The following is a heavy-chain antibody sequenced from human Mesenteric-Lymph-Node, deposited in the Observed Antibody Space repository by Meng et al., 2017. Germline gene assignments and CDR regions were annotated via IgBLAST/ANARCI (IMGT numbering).Heavy chain of an antibody. Sequence: QAQWGQSGAEVKKPGASVKVSCKASGYTFTGHYMHWVRQAPGQGLEWMGRINPGSGGTNYAQKFQGRVTMTRDTSINTAYMELSSLTSDDTAIYYCTKGGTSLYWFDPWGQGTLVTVSS. CDR2: INPGSGGT. CDR1: GYTFTGHY. J-gene: IGHJ5*02. D-gene: IGHD3-16*01. V-gene: IGHV1-2*06. CDR3: TKGGTSLYWFDP.